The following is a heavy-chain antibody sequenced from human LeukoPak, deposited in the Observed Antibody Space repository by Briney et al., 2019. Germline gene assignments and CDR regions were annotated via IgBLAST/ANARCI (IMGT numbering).Heavy chain of an antibody. J-gene: IGHJ4*02. D-gene: IGHD6-19*01. V-gene: IGHV4-59*01. Sequence: PSETLSLTCTVSGGSISSYYWSWIRQPPGKGLEWIGYIYYSGSTNYNPSLKSRVTISVDTSKNQFSLKLSSVTAADTAVYYCARVSLVAGTYFDYWGQGTLVTVSS. CDR3: ARVSLVAGTYFDY. CDR2: IYYSGST. CDR1: GGSISSYY.